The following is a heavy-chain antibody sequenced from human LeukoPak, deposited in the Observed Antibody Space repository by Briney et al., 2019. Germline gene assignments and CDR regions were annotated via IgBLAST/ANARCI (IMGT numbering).Heavy chain of an antibody. CDR3: AKDYRIGYSDHFDY. D-gene: IGHD2-21*01. CDR1: GFTVSSNY. Sequence: PGGSLRLSCAASGFTVSSNYMSWVRQAPEKGLEWVSGIYESGQTTHYADSVKGRFSISRDNSKNTLYLQMDSLRGEDTAIYYCAKDYRIGYSDHFDYWGQGALVTVSS. CDR2: IYESGQTT. J-gene: IGHJ4*02. V-gene: IGHV3-53*01.